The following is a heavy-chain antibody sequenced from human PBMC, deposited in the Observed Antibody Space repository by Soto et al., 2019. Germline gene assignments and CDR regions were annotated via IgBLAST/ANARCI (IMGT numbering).Heavy chain of an antibody. CDR3: ARDEGVYYYDSSGYPPRY. D-gene: IGHD3-22*01. V-gene: IGHV1-18*01. Sequence: GASVKVSCKASGYTFTSYGISWVRQAPGQGLEWMGWISAYNGNTNYAQKLQGRVTMTTDTSTSTAYMELRSLRSDDTAVYYCARDEGVYYYDSSGYPPRYWGRGTLVTVSS. CDR1: GYTFTSYG. J-gene: IGHJ4*02. CDR2: ISAYNGNT.